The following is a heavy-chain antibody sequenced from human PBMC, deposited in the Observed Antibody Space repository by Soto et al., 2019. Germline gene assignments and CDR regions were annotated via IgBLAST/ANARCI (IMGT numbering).Heavy chain of an antibody. CDR1: GFSFSGDS. CDR3: ARDPPTGTTLDWVDS. Sequence: GGSLRLSWAASGFSFSGDSMAGGRQAPGKGLEWVSSISSSGSFMNYADSVKGRFTISRDNARNSLYLQMSGLKDEDTAVYYCARDPPTGTTLDWVDSWGQGTLVTVSS. V-gene: IGHV3-21*01. CDR2: ISSSGSFM. D-gene: IGHD1-7*01. J-gene: IGHJ5*01.